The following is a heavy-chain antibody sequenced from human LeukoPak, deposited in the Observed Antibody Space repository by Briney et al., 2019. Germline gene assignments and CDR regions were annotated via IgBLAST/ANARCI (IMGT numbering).Heavy chain of an antibody. CDR2: INPSGGST. Sequence: ASVKVSCKASGYTFTGYYMHWARQAPGQGLEWMGIINPSGGSTSYAQKFQGRVTMTRDTSISTAYMELSRLRSDDTAVYYCASTVITSYNWFDPWGQGTLVTVSS. J-gene: IGHJ5*02. V-gene: IGHV1-46*01. D-gene: IGHD4-11*01. CDR1: GYTFTGYY. CDR3: ASTVITSYNWFDP.